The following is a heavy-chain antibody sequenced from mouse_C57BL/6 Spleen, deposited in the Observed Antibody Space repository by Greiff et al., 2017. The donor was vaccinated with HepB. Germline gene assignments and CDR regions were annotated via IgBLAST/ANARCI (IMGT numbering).Heavy chain of an antibody. CDR1: GYTFTEYT. V-gene: IGHV1-62-2*01. D-gene: IGHD1-1*01. J-gene: IGHJ4*01. CDR3: ARHGYYYGSSHYAMDY. Sequence: QVHVKQSGAELVKPGASVKLSCKASGYTFTEYTIHWVKQRSGQGLEWNGWFYPGSGSIKYNEKFKDKATLTADKSSSTVYMELSRLTSEDSAVYFCARHGYYYGSSHYAMDYWGQGTSVTVSS. CDR2: FYPGSGSI.